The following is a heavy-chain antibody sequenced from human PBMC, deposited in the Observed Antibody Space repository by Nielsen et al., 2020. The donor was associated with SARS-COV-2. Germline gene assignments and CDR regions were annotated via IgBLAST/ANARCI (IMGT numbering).Heavy chain of an antibody. D-gene: IGHD3-22*01. J-gene: IGHJ3*02. CDR2: ISGSGGST. CDR1: GFTFSSYW. CDR3: AKDPLMVYYDSSGPDAFDI. Sequence: GESLKISCAASGFTFSSYWMSWVRQAPGKGLEWVSAISGSGGSTYYADSVKGRFTISRDNSKNTLYLQMNSLRAEDTAVYYCAKDPLMVYYDSSGPDAFDIWGQGTMVTVSS. V-gene: IGHV3-23*01.